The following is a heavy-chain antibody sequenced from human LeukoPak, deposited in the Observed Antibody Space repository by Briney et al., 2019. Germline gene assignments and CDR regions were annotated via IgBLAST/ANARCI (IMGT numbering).Heavy chain of an antibody. Sequence: ASVKVSCKASGYTFTIYYMHWVRQAPGQGLEWMGIINPSGGSTSYAQKFQGRVTMTRDTSTSTVYMELSSLRSEDTAVYYCARDAYRDSSGWSSIDYWGQGTLVTVSS. CDR1: GYTFTIYY. J-gene: IGHJ4*02. CDR3: ARDAYRDSSGWSSIDY. CDR2: INPSGGST. V-gene: IGHV1-46*01. D-gene: IGHD6-19*01.